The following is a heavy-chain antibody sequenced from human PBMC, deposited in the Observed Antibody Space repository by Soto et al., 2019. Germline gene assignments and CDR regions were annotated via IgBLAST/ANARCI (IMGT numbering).Heavy chain of an antibody. J-gene: IGHJ4*02. CDR2: IYPGDYET. D-gene: IGHD6-13*01. V-gene: IGHV5-51*01. CDR3: ARSPRSSPYFDY. CDR1: GYTFSNFW. Sequence: GESLKISCQCSGYTFSNFWIAWVRQLPGKGLEWMGIIYPGDYETRYSPSFHGKVTISADRSIGTAYLQWSSLEASDSAFYFCARSPRSSPYFDYWGQGAL.